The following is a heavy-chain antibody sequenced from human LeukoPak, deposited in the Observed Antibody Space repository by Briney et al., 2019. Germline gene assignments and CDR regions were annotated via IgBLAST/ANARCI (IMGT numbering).Heavy chain of an antibody. CDR3: ARGDDSRLTFTYYFDY. V-gene: IGHV4-61*09. CDR2: IYTSGST. D-gene: IGHD3-22*01. Sequence: TLSLTCTVSGDSISSGSSYWSWIRQPAGKGLEWIGHIYTSGSTYYNPSLKSRVTISVDTSKNQFSLKLSSVTAADTAVYYCARGDDSRLTFTYYFDYWGQGTLVTVSS. CDR1: GDSISSGSSY. J-gene: IGHJ4*02.